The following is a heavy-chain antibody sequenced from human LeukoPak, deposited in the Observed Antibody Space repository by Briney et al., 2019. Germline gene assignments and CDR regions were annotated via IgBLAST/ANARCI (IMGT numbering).Heavy chain of an antibody. CDR3: AKEGGAGYGYGMDV. CDR2: IGGNT. V-gene: IGHV3-23*01. D-gene: IGHD5-18*01. Sequence: GGSLRLSCAASGFTFSSYAMTWVRQAPGKGLEWVSSIGGNTYYTNSVKGRFTISRDNSKNTLYLQMDSLRAGDTALYYCAKEGGAGYGYGMDVWGQGTTVTVSS. J-gene: IGHJ6*02. CDR1: GFTFSSYA.